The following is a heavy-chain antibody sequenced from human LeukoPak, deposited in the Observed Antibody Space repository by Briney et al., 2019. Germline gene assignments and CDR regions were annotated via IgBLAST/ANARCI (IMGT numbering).Heavy chain of an antibody. CDR3: ARVSTMVRGVHFDY. J-gene: IGHJ4*02. CDR1: GGSISSYY. CDR2: IYYSGST. V-gene: IGHV4-59*01. D-gene: IGHD3-10*01. Sequence: SETLSLTCTVSGGSISSYYWSWIRQPPGKGLEWIGYIYYSGSTNYNPSLKSRVTISVDTSKSQFSLKLSSVTAADTAVYYCARVSTMVRGVHFDYWGQGTLVTVSS.